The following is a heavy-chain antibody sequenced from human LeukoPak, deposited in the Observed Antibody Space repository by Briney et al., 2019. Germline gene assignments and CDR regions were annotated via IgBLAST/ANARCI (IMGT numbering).Heavy chain of an antibody. J-gene: IGHJ4*02. V-gene: IGHV3-33*01. CDR2: IWYDGSNK. Sequence: GGSQRLSCVASGFTFSNYGMYWVRQAPGKGLEWVAGIWYDGSNKYYADSVKGRFTISRDNSNNTLYLQMNSLRAEDTAVFYCVREGYYYDSSGYSYYFDYWGQGTLVTVSS. CDR1: GFTFSNYG. CDR3: VREGYYYDSSGYSYYFDY. D-gene: IGHD3-22*01.